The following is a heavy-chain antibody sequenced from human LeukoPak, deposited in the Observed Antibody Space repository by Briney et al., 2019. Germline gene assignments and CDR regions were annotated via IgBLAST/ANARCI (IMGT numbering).Heavy chain of an antibody. CDR2: INHSGST. V-gene: IGHV4-34*01. CDR1: GGSFSGYY. J-gene: IGHJ4*02. CDR3: ARVMSGSRGIDY. D-gene: IGHD2-21*01. Sequence: PSETLSLTCAVYGGSFSGYYWSWIRQPPGKGLEWIGEINHSGSTNNNPSLKSRVTISVDTSKNQFSLKLSSVTAADTAVYYCARVMSGSRGIDYWGQGTLVTVSS.